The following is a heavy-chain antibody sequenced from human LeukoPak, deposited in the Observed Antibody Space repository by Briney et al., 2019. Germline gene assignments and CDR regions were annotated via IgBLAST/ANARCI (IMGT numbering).Heavy chain of an antibody. V-gene: IGHV1-8*01. CDR2: MNPNSGNT. CDR1: GYTFTSYD. Sequence: GASVKVSCKASGYTFTSYDINWVRQATGQGLEWMGWMNPNSGNTGYAQKFQGRVTVTTDTPASTAYMELSSLRSEHTAVYYCARCGYSDAWSCDHWGQGTLVTVSS. CDR3: ARCGYSDAWSCDH. J-gene: IGHJ5*02. D-gene: IGHD5-18*01.